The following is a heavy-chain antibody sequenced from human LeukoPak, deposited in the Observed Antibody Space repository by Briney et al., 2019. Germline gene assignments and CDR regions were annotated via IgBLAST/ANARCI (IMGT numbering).Heavy chain of an antibody. D-gene: IGHD1-26*01. CDR3: ARGEGELPDY. CDR2: ISYDGSNK. CDR1: GFTFSSYA. V-gene: IGHV3-30*04. J-gene: IGHJ4*02. Sequence: GGSLRLSCAASGFTFSSYAMHWVRQAPGKGLEWVAVISYDGSNKYYADSVKGRFTISRDNSKNTLYLQMNSLRAEDTAVYYCARGEGELPDYWGQGTLVTVSS.